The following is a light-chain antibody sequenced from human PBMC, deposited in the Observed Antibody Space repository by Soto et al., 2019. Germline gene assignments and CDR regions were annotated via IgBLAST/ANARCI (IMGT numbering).Light chain of an antibody. CDR1: SSDVGSYNL. Sequence: QSVLTQPASVSGSPGQSITISCTGTSSDVGSYNLVSWYQQHPGKAPKLMIYEVSKRPSGVSNRFSGSKSGNTASLTISGLQAEDEADYYCRSYAGIYVFGTGTKVTVL. CDR3: RSYAGIYV. V-gene: IGLV2-23*02. CDR2: EVS. J-gene: IGLJ1*01.